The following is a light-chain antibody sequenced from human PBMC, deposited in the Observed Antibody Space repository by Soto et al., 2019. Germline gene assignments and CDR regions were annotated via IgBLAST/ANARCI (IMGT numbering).Light chain of an antibody. CDR2: DAS. Sequence: EIVMTPFPATLSESPGERVTPSCRASQSVSTNVAWYQQKPGEAPRLLIFDASARAVDIPGRFSGSVSGTEFTLTISSLQPEDFAVYFCHSYDKWPPGTFGQGTKVDIK. V-gene: IGKV3D-15*01. CDR1: QSVSTN. J-gene: IGKJ1*01. CDR3: HSYDKWPPGT.